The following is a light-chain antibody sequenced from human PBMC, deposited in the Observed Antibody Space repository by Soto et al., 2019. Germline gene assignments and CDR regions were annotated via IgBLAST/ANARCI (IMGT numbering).Light chain of an antibody. CDR2: DAS. V-gene: IGKV3-11*01. CDR1: HSVTTP. J-gene: IGKJ5*01. CDR3: QQRSDSIT. Sequence: ELVMTQSPATLSVSPGERATLSCRASHSVTTPLAWFQQRPGQTPRLLIYDASTRAPGIPARFSGRGSGADFTLTISSLEPEDFAVYYCQQRSDSITFGQGTRLEIK.